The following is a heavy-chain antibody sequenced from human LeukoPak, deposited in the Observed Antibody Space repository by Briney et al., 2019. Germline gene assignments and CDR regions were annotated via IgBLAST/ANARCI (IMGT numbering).Heavy chain of an antibody. CDR1: VYTFTSYG. J-gene: IGHJ4*02. CDR2: ISSYYGNK. D-gene: IGHD6-19*01. V-gene: IGHV1-18*01. Sequence: SVKVSCKASVYTFTSYGISWVRQTPGQGLEGMGWISSYYGNKNYAQKHQGRLTKSTDTSTSTAYKELRSRRSDETEVYYCARDSGSIAVAGTLYYFDYRRQASLVTDCS. CDR3: ARDSGSIAVAGTLYYFDY.